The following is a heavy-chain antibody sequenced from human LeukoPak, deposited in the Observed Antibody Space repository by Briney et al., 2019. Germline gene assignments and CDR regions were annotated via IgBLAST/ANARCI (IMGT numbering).Heavy chain of an antibody. CDR1: GFTFSSYW. D-gene: IGHD2-15*01. J-gene: IGHJ5*02. CDR3: ARPSGYCSGGSCPRWFDP. Sequence: GGSLRLSCAASGFTFSSYWMHWVRQAPGKGLVWVSRINSDGSSTNYADSVKGRFTISRDNAKNTLYLQMNSLRAEDTAVYYCARPSGYCSGGSCPRWFDPWGQGTLVTVSS. CDR2: INSDGSST. V-gene: IGHV3-74*01.